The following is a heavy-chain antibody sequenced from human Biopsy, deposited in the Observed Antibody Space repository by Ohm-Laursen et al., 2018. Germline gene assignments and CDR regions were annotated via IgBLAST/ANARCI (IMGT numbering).Heavy chain of an antibody. J-gene: IGHJ3*01. Sequence: ASVKVSCKASGDTFTTSAISWVRQVPGQGLDWMGRIIPILGTVDYGQNFQGRVTIRADTSTTFLELTSLRYDDTAVYYCASGDIGGIGLDVWGLGTLVSVSS. CDR1: GDTFTTSA. CDR3: ASGDIGGIGLDV. V-gene: IGHV1-69*04. D-gene: IGHD3-10*01. CDR2: IIPILGTV.